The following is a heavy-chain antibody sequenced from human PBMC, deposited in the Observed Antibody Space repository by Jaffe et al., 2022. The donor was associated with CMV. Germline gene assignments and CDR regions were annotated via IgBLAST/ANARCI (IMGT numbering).Heavy chain of an antibody. V-gene: IGHV3-21*01. Sequence: EVQLVESGGGLVKPGGSLRLSCAASGFTFSSYSMNWVRQAPGKGLEWVSSISSSSSYIYYADSVKGRFTISRDNAKNSLYLQMNSLRAEDTAVYYCARKRGKEVVPAAIEFVVDYWGQGTLVTVSS. CDR3: ARKRGKEVVPAAIEFVVDY. CDR1: GFTFSSYS. CDR2: ISSSSSYI. D-gene: IGHD2-2*01. J-gene: IGHJ4*02.